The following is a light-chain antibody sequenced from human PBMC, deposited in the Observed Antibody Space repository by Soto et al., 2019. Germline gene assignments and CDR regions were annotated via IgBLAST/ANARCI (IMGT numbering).Light chain of an antibody. CDR3: QQSDNLPDFT. J-gene: IGKJ3*01. CDR2: ATS. V-gene: IGKV1-33*01. CDR1: QDSNTF. Sequence: DIQVTQSPPSVSTSVVERVTVTCQASQDSNTFLNWFQQRPGEAPKLLIYATSNLEPGVPSRFSGRQSGTDFILSISSLQPEDVGTYYCQQSDNLPDFTFGPGTKVN.